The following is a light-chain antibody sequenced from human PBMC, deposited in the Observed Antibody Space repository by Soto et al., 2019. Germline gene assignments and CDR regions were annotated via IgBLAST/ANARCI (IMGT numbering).Light chain of an antibody. V-gene: IGLV1-44*01. CDR1: SSNIGRNT. J-gene: IGLJ2*01. CDR2: TST. Sequence: QSVLTQPPSASGTPGQRVTISCSGSSSNIGRNTVAWYQQLPGTAPKLLIYTSTQRPSGVPDRFSGSKSGTSASLAISGLQSEDEADYYCAAWDDSLNGLLFGGGTKLTVL. CDR3: AAWDDSLNGLL.